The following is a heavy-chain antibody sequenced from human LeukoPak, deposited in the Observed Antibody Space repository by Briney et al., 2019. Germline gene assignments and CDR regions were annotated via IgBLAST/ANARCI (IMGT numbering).Heavy chain of an antibody. J-gene: IGHJ4*02. CDR1: GLTFSSYP. Sequence: GGSLRLSCAASGLTFSSYPMSWVRQAPGKGLEWVSTISASGGSTYYADSVKGRFTISRDNSKNTLYLQMNSLRAEDTAVYYCAKDLLRYFDWLLNNFDYWGQGTLDTVSS. CDR3: AKDLLRYFDWLLNNFDY. D-gene: IGHD3-9*01. CDR2: ISASGGST. V-gene: IGHV3-23*01.